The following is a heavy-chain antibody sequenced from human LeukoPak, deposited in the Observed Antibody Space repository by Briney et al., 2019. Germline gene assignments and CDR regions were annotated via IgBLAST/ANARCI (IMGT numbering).Heavy chain of an antibody. D-gene: IGHD3-10*02. CDR2: ISSSSSYI. V-gene: IGHV3-21*01. J-gene: IGHJ6*04. Sequence: PGRSLRLSCAASGFTFSSYSMNWVRQAPGKGLEWVSSISSSSSYIYYADSVKGRFTISRDNARNSLSLQMNSLRAEDTAVYYCAELGITMIGGVWGKGNTVTISS. CDR3: AELGITMIGGV. CDR1: GFTFSSYS.